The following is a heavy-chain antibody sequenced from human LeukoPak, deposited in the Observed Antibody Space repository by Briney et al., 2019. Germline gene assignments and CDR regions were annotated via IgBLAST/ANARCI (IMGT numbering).Heavy chain of an antibody. CDR3: SRRFDC. V-gene: IGHV3-48*02. CDR1: GFTFSDYS. CDR2: IDGSGDTI. J-gene: IGHJ4*02. Sequence: GESMRLSCAASGFTFSDYSMNWVRQAPGKGLEWVSYIDGSGDTIYYADSVKGRFTISRDNAKNSLDLQMNSLRDEDTAVYYCSRRFDCWGQGTLVTVSS.